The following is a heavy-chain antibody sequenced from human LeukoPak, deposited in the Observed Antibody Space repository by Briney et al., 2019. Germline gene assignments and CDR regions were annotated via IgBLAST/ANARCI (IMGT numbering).Heavy chain of an antibody. J-gene: IGHJ4*02. CDR2: INPSGGST. CDR1: GYTFTSYY. CDR3: ARDYYDFWSGYFN. V-gene: IGHV1-46*01. Sequence: ASVKVSCKASGYTFTSYYMHLVRQAPGQGLEWMGIINPSGGSTSYAQKFQGRVTMTRDTSTSTVYMELSSLRSEDTAVYYCARDYYDFWSGYFNWGQGTLVTVSS. D-gene: IGHD3-3*01.